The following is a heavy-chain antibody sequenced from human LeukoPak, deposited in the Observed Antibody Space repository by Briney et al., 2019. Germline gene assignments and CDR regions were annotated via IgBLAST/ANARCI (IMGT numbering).Heavy chain of an antibody. V-gene: IGHV4-34*01. Sequence: PSETLSLTCAVYGGSSSGYYWSWIRQPPGKGLEWIGEINHSGSTNYNPSLKSRVTISVDTSKNQFSLKLSSVTAADTAVYYCARGGLFYFDYWGQGTLVTVSS. J-gene: IGHJ4*02. CDR3: ARGGLFYFDY. CDR2: INHSGST. CDR1: GGSSSGYY.